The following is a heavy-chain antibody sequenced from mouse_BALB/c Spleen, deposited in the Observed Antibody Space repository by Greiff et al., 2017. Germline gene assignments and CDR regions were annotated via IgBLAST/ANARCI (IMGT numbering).Heavy chain of an antibody. CDR1: GFTFSSYA. CDR2: ISSGGST. D-gene: IGHD1-2*01. CDR3: ARYYYGYYFDY. V-gene: IGHV5-6-5*01. J-gene: IGHJ2*01. Sequence: EVQRVESGGGLVKPGGSLKLSCAASGFTFSSYAMSWVRQTPEKRLEWVASISSGGSTYYPDSVKGRFTISRDNARNILYLQMSSLRSEDTAMYYCARYYYGYYFDYWGQGTTLTVSS.